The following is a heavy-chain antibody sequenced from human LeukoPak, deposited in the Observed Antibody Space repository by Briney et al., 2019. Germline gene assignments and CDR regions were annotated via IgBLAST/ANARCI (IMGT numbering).Heavy chain of an antibody. V-gene: IGHV3-7*05. CDR1: GFTFGSYW. CDR3: ARGHITTGSFFDL. CDR2: IKEDGSDK. J-gene: IGHJ2*01. D-gene: IGHD1-20*01. Sequence: GGSLRLSCAASGFTFGSYWMSWVRQAPGKRLEWVATIKEDGSDKYYVDSVKGRFTISRDNVKNSVYLQMNSLRAEDTAVYYCARGHITTGSFFDLWGRGTLVTFSS.